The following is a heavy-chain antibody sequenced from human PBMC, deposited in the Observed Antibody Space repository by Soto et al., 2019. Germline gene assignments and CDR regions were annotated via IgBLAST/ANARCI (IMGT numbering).Heavy chain of an antibody. CDR3: ARELTRGYYIGY. V-gene: IGHV4-30-4*01. J-gene: IGHJ4*02. Sequence: QVQLQESGPGLVKPSQTLSLTCTVSGGSRNSGDYYWSWIRQPPGKGRECIGYIYDSGFTYFNPSLKSRVTMSGDTSKNQFPLNLRSVTAADTAVYYCARELTRGYYIGYWGQGTVVTVSS. CDR2: IYDSGFT. D-gene: IGHD3-22*01. CDR1: GGSRNSGDYY.